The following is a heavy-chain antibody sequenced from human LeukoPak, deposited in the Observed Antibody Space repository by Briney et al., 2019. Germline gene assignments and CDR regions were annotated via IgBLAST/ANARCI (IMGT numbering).Heavy chain of an antibody. CDR1: GFTFDDYA. CDR3: ARTYYYDSSGYYYFDY. J-gene: IGHJ4*02. CDR2: ISWNSGRI. Sequence: PGGSLRLSCAASGFTFDDYAMHWVRQAPGKGLEWVSGISWNSGRIGYADSVKGRFTISRDNAKNSLYLQMNSLRAEDTAVYYCARTYYYDSSGYYYFDYWGQGTLVTVSS. V-gene: IGHV3-9*01. D-gene: IGHD3-22*01.